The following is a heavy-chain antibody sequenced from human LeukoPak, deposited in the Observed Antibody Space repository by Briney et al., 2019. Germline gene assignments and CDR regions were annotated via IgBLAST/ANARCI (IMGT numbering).Heavy chain of an antibody. Sequence: GASVKVSCKASGYTFTSYYMHWVRQAPGQGLEWMGRIIPIFGTANYAQKFQGRVTITTDESTSTAYMELSSLRSEDTAVYCCARVYYNKGSSWFDPWGQGTLVTVSS. D-gene: IGHD3-22*01. CDR2: IIPIFGTA. CDR3: ARVYYNKGSSWFDP. V-gene: IGHV1-69*05. CDR1: GYTFTSYY. J-gene: IGHJ5*02.